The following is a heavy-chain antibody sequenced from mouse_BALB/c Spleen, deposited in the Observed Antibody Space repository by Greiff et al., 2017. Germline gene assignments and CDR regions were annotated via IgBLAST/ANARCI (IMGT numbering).Heavy chain of an antibody. CDR3: ARLDYRYDGLYYFDY. J-gene: IGHJ2*01. Sequence: EVKLVESGPDLVKPSQSLSLTCTVTGYSITSGYSWHWIRQFPGNKLEWMGYIHYSGSTNYNPSLKSRISITRDTTKNQFFLQLNSVTTEDTATYYCARLDYRYDGLYYFDYWGQGTTLTVSS. V-gene: IGHV3-1*02. CDR1: GYSITSGYS. D-gene: IGHD2-14*01. CDR2: IHYSGST.